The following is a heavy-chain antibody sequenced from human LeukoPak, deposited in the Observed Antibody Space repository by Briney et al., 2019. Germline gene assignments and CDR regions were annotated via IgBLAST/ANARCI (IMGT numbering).Heavy chain of an antibody. CDR3: AREDYYDNRYFDR. J-gene: IGHJ2*01. D-gene: IGHD3-22*01. CDR2: INPSVGGP. CDR1: RYAFTRYD. V-gene: IGHV1-46*01. Sequence: ASLWVSCEPSRYAFTRYDMRWVRQAPEQGLEWRGIINPSVGGPSSAQKFQSRVTMTRDASTSTVSMELSSLSSEDTAVYYCAREDYYDNRYFDRWGGGTLVTVSS.